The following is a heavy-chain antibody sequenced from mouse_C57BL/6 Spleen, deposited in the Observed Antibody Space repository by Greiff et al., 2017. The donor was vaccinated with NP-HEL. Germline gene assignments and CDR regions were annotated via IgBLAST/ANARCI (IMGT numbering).Heavy chain of an antibody. V-gene: IGHV5-17*01. Sequence: EVQVVESGGGLVKPGGSLKLSCAASGFTFSDYGMHWVRQAPEKGLEWVAYISSGSSTIYYADTVKGRFTISRDNAKNTLFLQMTSLRSEDTAMYYCARRDYDRGDWYFDVWGTGTTVTVSS. D-gene: IGHD2-4*01. J-gene: IGHJ1*03. CDR2: ISSGSSTI. CDR3: ARRDYDRGDWYFDV. CDR1: GFTFSDYG.